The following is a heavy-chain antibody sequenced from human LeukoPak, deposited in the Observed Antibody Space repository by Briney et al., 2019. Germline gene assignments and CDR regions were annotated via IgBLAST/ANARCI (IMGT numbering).Heavy chain of an antibody. CDR3: ARSYSNYDYFDY. Sequence: SETLSLTCSVSRGSISSGDYYWGWIRQPPGRGLEWIGYIYYSGSTNYNPSLKSRVTISVDTSKNQFSLKLSSVTAADTAVYYCARSYSNYDYFDYWGQGTLVTVSS. V-gene: IGHV4-61*08. CDR1: RGSISSGDYY. D-gene: IGHD4-11*01. J-gene: IGHJ4*02. CDR2: IYYSGST.